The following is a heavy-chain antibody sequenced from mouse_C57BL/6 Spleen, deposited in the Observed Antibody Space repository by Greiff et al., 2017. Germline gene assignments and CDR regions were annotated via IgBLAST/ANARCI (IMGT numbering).Heavy chain of an antibody. J-gene: IGHJ2*01. CDR2: IRSKSNNYAT. D-gene: IGHD1-1*01. CDR3: VSDYYYGSSYSYFDY. CDR1: GFSFNTYA. V-gene: IGHV10-1*01. Sequence: EVKLQESGGGLVQPKGSLKLSCAASGFSFNTYAMNWVRQAPGKGLEWVARIRSKSNNYATYYADSVKDRFTISRDDSESMLYLQMNNLKTEDTAMYYCVSDYYYGSSYSYFDYWGQGTTLTVSS.